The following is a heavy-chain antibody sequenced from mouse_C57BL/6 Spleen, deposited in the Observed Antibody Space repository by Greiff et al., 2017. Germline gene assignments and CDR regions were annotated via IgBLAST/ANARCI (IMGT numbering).Heavy chain of an antibody. D-gene: IGHD1-1*01. J-gene: IGHJ2*01. V-gene: IGHV14-1*01. Sequence: VQLQQPGAELVRPGASVKLSCTASGFNIKDYYMHWVKQRPEQGLEWIGRIDPEDGDTEYAPKFQGKATMTADTSSNTAYLQLSSLTSEDTAVYYCTRYYYGSSYHFDYWGQGTTLTVSS. CDR3: TRYYYGSSYHFDY. CDR1: GFNIKDYY. CDR2: IDPEDGDT.